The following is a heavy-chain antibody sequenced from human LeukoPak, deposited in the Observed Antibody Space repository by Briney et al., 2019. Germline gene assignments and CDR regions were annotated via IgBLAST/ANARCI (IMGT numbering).Heavy chain of an antibody. CDR3: ARKGEDYGDYDY. Sequence: GASVKVSCKAYGYTFTGYYMHWVRQAPGQGLEWMGWINPNSGGTHYAQKFQGRVTVTRDTSISTTYMDLSRLRSDDTAVYYCARKGEDYGDYDYWGQGTLVTVSS. J-gene: IGHJ4*02. V-gene: IGHV1-2*02. CDR1: GYTFTGYY. D-gene: IGHD4-17*01. CDR2: INPNSGGT.